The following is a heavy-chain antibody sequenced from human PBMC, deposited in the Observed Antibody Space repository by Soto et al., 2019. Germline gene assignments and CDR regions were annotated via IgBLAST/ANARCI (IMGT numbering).Heavy chain of an antibody. V-gene: IGHV4-39*01. CDR1: GGSISSSSYY. CDR3: ASGAFGPSGSPYYYDSSGYYIFDY. CDR2: IYYSGST. Sequence: SETRSLTCTVSGGSISSSSYYWGWIRQPPGKGLEWIGSIYYSGSTYYNPSLKSRVTISVDTSKNQSSLKLSSVTAADTAVYYCASGAFGPSGSPYYYDSSGYYIFDYWGQGTLVTVSS. J-gene: IGHJ4*02. D-gene: IGHD3-22*01.